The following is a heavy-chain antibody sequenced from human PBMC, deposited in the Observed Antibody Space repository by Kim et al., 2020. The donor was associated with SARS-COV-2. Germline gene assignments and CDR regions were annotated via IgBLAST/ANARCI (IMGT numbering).Heavy chain of an antibody. CDR3: ARGGGFLIDY. V-gene: IGHV3-7*01. Sequence: GGSLRLSCAASGFTFSNSWMNWVRQAPGKGLEWVAIIKQDGTEKYYVDSVKGRFTVSRDNAKDSLYLQMNSLRVEDTAVYYCARGGGFLIDYWGQGTLVTLSS. CDR1: GFTFSNSW. CDR2: IKQDGTEK. J-gene: IGHJ4*02. D-gene: IGHD3-10*01.